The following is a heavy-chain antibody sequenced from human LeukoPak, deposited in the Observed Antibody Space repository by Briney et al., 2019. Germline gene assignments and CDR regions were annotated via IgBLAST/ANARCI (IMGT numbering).Heavy chain of an antibody. D-gene: IGHD7-27*01. J-gene: IGHJ4*02. V-gene: IGHV3-72*01. CDR1: GFTFSSYW. Sequence: PGGSLRLSCAASGFTFSSYWMSWVRQAPGKGLEWVGRARNKANTYTTENAASVKGRFTISRDDSKNSLYLQMNSLKTEDTAVYYCAKQELGIFQGSDYWGQGTLVTVSS. CDR2: ARNKANTYTT. CDR3: AKQELGIFQGSDY.